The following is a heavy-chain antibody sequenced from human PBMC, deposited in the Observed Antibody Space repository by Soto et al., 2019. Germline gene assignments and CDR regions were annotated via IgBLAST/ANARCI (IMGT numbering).Heavy chain of an antibody. Sequence: GASVKVSCKASGYIFTSYGLSWVRQAPGQGLEYMGWISGDNDKTNYALKFLGRVTMTTDTSTNTAYMELRSLVSDDTAMYYCARLPAAAGDNDLTFDYWGQGTLVTVSS. J-gene: IGHJ4*02. V-gene: IGHV1-18*01. CDR2: ISGDNDKT. CDR3: ARLPAAAGDNDLTFDY. D-gene: IGHD6-13*01. CDR1: GYIFTSYG.